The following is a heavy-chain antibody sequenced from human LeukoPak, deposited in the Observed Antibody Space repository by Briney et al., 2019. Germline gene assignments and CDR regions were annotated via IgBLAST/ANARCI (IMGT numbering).Heavy chain of an antibody. CDR3: ARGWLAETTVVTPYNY. Sequence: SVKVSCKASGGTFSSTTINWVRQAPGQGLEWMGGITPIFRTPNYAQKFQGRVTITAVESMSTAYMELSSLRSEDMAVYYCARGWLAETTVVTPYNYWGQGTLVTVSS. J-gene: IGHJ4*02. V-gene: IGHV1-69*13. CDR1: GGTFSSTT. CDR2: ITPIFRTP. D-gene: IGHD2-21*02.